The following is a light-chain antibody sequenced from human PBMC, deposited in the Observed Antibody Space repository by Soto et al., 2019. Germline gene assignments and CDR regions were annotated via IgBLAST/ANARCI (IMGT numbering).Light chain of an antibody. V-gene: IGKV3-20*01. CDR1: QSVSSSY. CDR2: GAS. J-gene: IGKJ2*01. CDR3: QQYGSSPPMYT. Sequence: EIVLTQSPGTLSLSPGERATLSCRARQSVSSSYLAWYQQKPGQAPRLLIYGASSRATGIPDRFSGSGSGTDFTLTISRLEPEDFAVYYCQQYGSSPPMYTFGQGTKLEIK.